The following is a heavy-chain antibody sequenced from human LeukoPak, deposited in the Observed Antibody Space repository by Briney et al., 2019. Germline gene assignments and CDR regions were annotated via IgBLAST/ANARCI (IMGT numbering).Heavy chain of an antibody. Sequence: GGSLRLSCAASGLTFSSYAMSWVRQAPGKGLEWVSAISGSGGSTYYADSVKGRFTISRDNSKNTLYLQMNSLRAEDTAVYYCAKERESYSSGWSLLDYWGQGTLVTVSS. D-gene: IGHD6-19*01. CDR1: GLTFSSYA. J-gene: IGHJ4*02. CDR3: AKERESYSSGWSLLDY. CDR2: ISGSGGST. V-gene: IGHV3-23*01.